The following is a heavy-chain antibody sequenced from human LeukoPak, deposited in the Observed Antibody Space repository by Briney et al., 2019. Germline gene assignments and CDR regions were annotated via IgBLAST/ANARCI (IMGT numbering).Heavy chain of an antibody. CDR1: GFAVSSNY. D-gene: IGHD2/OR15-2a*01. J-gene: IGHJ4*02. V-gene: IGHV3-66*01. CDR3: ARVIEGRHFDY. CDR2: IYSGGTT. Sequence: GGSLRLSCAASGFAVSSNYLGWVRQSPGKGLEWVSFIYSGGTTYYADSVKGRFTISRDNSKNTMFLEMNSLRGEDTAIYYCARVIEGRHFDYWGQGTLVTVSS.